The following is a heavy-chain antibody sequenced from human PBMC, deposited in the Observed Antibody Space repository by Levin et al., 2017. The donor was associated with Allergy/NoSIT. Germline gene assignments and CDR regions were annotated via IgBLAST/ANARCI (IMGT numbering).Heavy chain of an antibody. Sequence: AASVKVSCAASGFTFSSYWMSWVRQAPGKGLEWVANIKQDGSEKYYMDSVKGRFTISRDNAKNSLYLQMNSLRAEDTALYYCARGPAPGIAAAGDYWGQGTLVTVSS. D-gene: IGHD6-13*01. J-gene: IGHJ4*02. CDR2: IKQDGSEK. CDR1: GFTFSSYW. CDR3: ARGPAPGIAAAGDY. V-gene: IGHV3-7*04.